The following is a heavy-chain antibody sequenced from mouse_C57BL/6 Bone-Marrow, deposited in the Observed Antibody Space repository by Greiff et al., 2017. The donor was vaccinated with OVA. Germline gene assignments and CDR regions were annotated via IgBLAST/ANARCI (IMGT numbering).Heavy chain of an antibody. V-gene: IGHV14-4*01. D-gene: IGHD2-1*01. CDR1: GFNIKDDY. CDR3: TSYGNFDY. Sequence: DVQLQESGAELVRPGASVKLSCTASGFNIKDDYMHWVKQRPEQGLEWIGWIDPENGDTEYASKFQGKATITAATSSNTAYMQLSSLTSEDTAVDYCTSYGNFDYWGQGTTLTVSA. J-gene: IGHJ2*01. CDR2: IDPENGDT.